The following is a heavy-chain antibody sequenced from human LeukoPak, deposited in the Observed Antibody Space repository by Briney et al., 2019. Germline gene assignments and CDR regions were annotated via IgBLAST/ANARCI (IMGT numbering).Heavy chain of an antibody. V-gene: IGHV4-61*08. CDR3: ARMTTVTTPYYYGMDV. D-gene: IGHD4-4*01. CDR1: GGSISSGGYY. CDR2: IYYSGST. Sequence: SETLSLTCTVSGGSISSGGYYWSWIRQHPGKGLEWIGYIYYSGSTNYNPSLKSRVTISVDTSKNQFSLKLSSVTAADTAVYYCARMTTVTTPYYYGMDVWGQGTTVTVSS. J-gene: IGHJ6*02.